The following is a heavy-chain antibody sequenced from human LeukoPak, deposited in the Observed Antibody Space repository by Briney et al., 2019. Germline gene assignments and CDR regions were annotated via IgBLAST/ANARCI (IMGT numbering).Heavy chain of an antibody. CDR2: IYQSGST. CDR1: GYSISSGYY. J-gene: IGHJ4*02. Sequence: SETLSLTCAVSGYSISSGYYWGWIRQPPGKGLEWIGSIYQSGSTYYSLSLKSRVTISVDASKNQFSLKLSSVTAADTAVYYCARHTWGGASYCFDYWGRGTLVTVSS. CDR3: ARHTWGGASYCFDY. D-gene: IGHD2-21*01. V-gene: IGHV4-38-2*01.